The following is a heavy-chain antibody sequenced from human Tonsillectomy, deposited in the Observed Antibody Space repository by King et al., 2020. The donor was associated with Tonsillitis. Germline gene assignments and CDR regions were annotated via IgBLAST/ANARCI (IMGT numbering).Heavy chain of an antibody. J-gene: IGHJ4*02. Sequence: VQLVESGGGLVKPGGSLRLSCAASGFTFSDYYMSWIRQSPGKGLECVSYISSSSSYTHYADSVKGRLTISRDNAKNSLYLQMNSLRAEDTAVYYCARGVYDILTGQFDYWGQGTLVTVSS. V-gene: IGHV3-11*05. D-gene: IGHD3-9*01. CDR3: ARGVYDILTGQFDY. CDR2: ISSSSSYT. CDR1: GFTFSDYY.